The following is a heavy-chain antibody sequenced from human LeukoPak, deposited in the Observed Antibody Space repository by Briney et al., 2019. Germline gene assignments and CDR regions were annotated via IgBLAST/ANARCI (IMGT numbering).Heavy chain of an antibody. D-gene: IGHD3-10*01. CDR3: ARDIRVRYGSGSYDY. V-gene: IGHV3-74*01. J-gene: IGHJ4*02. CDR2: IHSDGSSA. Sequence: GGSLRLSCAASGYTFGDYGMSWVRQVPGKGLVWVSLIHSDGSSALYADSVKGRFTISRDNAKNTLYLQMNSLRAEDTAVYYCARDIRVRYGSGSYDYWGQGTLVTVSS. CDR1: GYTFGDYG.